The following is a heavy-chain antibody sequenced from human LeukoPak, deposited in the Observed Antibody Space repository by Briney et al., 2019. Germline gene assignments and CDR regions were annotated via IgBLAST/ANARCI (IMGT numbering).Heavy chain of an antibody. V-gene: IGHV4-59*01. CDR1: GGSTSSYY. D-gene: IGHD3-10*01. CDR3: ARGTGSGSYPFDY. J-gene: IGHJ4*02. CDR2: IYYSGST. Sequence: SETLSLTCTVSGGSTSSYYWSWIRQPPGKGLEWIGYIYYSGSTDYNPSLKSRVTISVDTSKNQFSLRLSSVTAADTAVYYCARGTGSGSYPFDYWGQGTLVTVSS.